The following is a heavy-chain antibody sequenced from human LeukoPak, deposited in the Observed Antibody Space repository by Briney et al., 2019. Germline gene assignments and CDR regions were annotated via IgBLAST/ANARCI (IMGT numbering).Heavy chain of an antibody. V-gene: IGHV3-30*02. D-gene: IGHD3-16*01. Sequence: GGSLRLSCAASGFTFSSYGMHWVRPAPRKGLEWVAFIRYDGSNKYYADSVKGRFTISRDNPKNTLYLQMNSLRAEDTAVYYCAKDASLLGDYFDYWGQGTLVTVSS. CDR2: IRYDGSNK. J-gene: IGHJ4*02. CDR3: AKDASLLGDYFDY. CDR1: GFTFSSYG.